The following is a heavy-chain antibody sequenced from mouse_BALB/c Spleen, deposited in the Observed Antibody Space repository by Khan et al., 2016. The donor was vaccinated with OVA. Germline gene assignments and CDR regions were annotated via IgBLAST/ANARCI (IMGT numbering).Heavy chain of an antibody. CDR3: ASGGYWYFDV. Sequence: QIQLVQSGPELKKPGETVKISCKASGYTFTNYGMNWVKQAPGKGLKWMGWINTYTEEPTYADDFKGRFAFSLETSASTAYLQINNLKKEDTATYFCASGGYWYFDVWGAGTTVTVSS. J-gene: IGHJ1*01. CDR1: GYTFTNYG. D-gene: IGHD1-1*02. V-gene: IGHV9-3-1*01. CDR2: INTYTEEP.